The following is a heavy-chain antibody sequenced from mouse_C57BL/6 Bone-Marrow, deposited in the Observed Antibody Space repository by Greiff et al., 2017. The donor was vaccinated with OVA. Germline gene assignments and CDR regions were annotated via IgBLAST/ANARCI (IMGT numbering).Heavy chain of an antibody. CDR1: GYTFTDYA. Sequence: QVQLQQSGPELVRPGVSVKISCKGSGYTFTDYAMHWVKQSHAKSLEWIGVISTYYGDASYNQKLKAKAPMTVDTASSTAYMVLARLTSEDSAVYYCARGFYYDPDYWGQGTTLTVSS. J-gene: IGHJ2*01. CDR3: ARGFYYDPDY. CDR2: ISTYYGDA. D-gene: IGHD2-4*01. V-gene: IGHV1-67*01.